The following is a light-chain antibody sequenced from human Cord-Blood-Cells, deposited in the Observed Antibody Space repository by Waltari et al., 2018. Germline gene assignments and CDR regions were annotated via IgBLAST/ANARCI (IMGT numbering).Light chain of an antibody. CDR2: EGS. CDR1: STDVGSYKL. V-gene: IGLV2-23*01. Sequence: SALTQPASVSGSPGQSITISCTRTSTDVGSYKLVSCYQQHPGKAPKLMIYEGSKRPSGVSNRFSGSKSGNTASLTISGLQAEDEADYYCCSYAGSSTWVFGGGTKLTVL. CDR3: CSYAGSSTWV. J-gene: IGLJ3*02.